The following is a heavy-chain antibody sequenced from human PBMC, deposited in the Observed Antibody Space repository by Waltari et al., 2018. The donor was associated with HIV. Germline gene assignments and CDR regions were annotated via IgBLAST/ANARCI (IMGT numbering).Heavy chain of an antibody. V-gene: IGHV5-51*01. D-gene: IGHD3-3*02. CDR3: VRHGASFSPGDH. CDR2: IYPRDSQT. Sequence: EVKLVQSGIEVKEPGESLTIACETSGYIFTNFWIAWVRQMPGRGLEWMGYIYPRDSQTKYSPSFQGHVTFSVDTSVDIAYLEWTNLKASDTATYFCVRHGASFSPGDHWGQGTLVTVSS. J-gene: IGHJ4*02. CDR1: GYIFTNFW.